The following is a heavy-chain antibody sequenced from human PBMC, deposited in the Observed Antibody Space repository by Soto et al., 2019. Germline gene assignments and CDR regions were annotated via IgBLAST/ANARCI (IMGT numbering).Heavy chain of an antibody. V-gene: IGHV4-4*02. D-gene: IGHD3-16*01. CDR1: GGSVTNDNW. Sequence: QVQLQESGPGLVKPSGTLSLTCAVSGGSVTNDNWWSWVRQPPGKGLEWIGEIYHSGSTNYNPSLKSRVTISIDHSNDQFSPKLTSVPAADTAVYYCASGGGGGNYWGQGTLVTVSS. J-gene: IGHJ4*02. CDR3: ASGGGGGNY. CDR2: IYHSGST.